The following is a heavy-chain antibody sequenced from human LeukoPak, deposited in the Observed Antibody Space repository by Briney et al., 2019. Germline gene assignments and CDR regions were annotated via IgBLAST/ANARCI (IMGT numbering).Heavy chain of an antibody. CDR3: ARESPYYYDSSGYYIFDY. Sequence: SETLSLTCTVSGGSINSYYWSWIRQPPGKGLEWIGYIYYSGSTNYNPSLKSRVTISVDTSKNQFSLKLSSVTAADTAVYYCARESPYYYDSSGYYIFDYWGQGTLVTVSS. J-gene: IGHJ4*02. D-gene: IGHD3-22*01. V-gene: IGHV4-59*01. CDR1: GGSINSYY. CDR2: IYYSGST.